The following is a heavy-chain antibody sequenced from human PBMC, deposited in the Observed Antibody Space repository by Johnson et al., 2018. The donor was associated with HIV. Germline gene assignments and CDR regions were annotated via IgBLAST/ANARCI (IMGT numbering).Heavy chain of an antibody. D-gene: IGHD1-26*01. CDR2: VCFDGSQ. V-gene: IGHV3-66*03. Sequence: VQLVESGGGLIQPGGSLRLSCAASGFTVSSNYMSWVRQAPGSGLNGVTIVCFDGSQNKNADSVEGRFTVSGDNSKNTLCLQMNSLRVEDTPVSSCASGGPLSGSDECCFDVWGQGSMVTVSS. CDR1: GFTVSSNY. CDR3: ASGGPLSGSDECCFDV. J-gene: IGHJ3*01.